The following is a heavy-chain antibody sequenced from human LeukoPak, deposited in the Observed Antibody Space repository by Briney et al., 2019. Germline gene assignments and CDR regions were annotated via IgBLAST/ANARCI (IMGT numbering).Heavy chain of an antibody. J-gene: IGHJ3*02. V-gene: IGHV1-69*13. CDR3: ARYTVTTSAFDI. CDR2: IIPIFGTA. Sequence: GASVKVSCKASGGTFSSYAISWVRQAPGQGLEWMGGIIPIFGTANYAQKFQGRVTITADESTSTAYMELSSLRAEDTAVYYCARYTVTTSAFDIWGQGTMVTVSS. D-gene: IGHD4-17*01. CDR1: GGTFSSYA.